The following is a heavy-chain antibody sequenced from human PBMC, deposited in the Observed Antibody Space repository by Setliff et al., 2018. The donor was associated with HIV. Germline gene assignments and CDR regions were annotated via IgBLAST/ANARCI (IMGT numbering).Heavy chain of an antibody. CDR3: TTAGHGSLDFDY. V-gene: IGHV3-15*01. Sequence: PGGSLRLSCSASGLTFRSAWMSWVRQAPGKGLEWVGRIKSEAFGGTPGYPAPLKGRFTISRDDSKDTVYLQIDSLKTEDTAVYYCTTAGHGSLDFDYWGQGTRVTVSS. CDR1: GLTFRSAW. D-gene: IGHD1-1*01. CDR2: IKSEAFGGTP. J-gene: IGHJ4*02.